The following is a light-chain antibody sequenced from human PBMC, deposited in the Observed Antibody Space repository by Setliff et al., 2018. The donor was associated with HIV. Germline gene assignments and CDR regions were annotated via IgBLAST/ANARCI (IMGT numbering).Light chain of an antibody. V-gene: IGLV3-21*04. J-gene: IGLJ1*01. Sequence: ELTQPPSVSVAPGKTARITCGGNNIGSKSVHWYQQKPGQAPVLVISYDSDRPSGIPERSSGSNSGNTATLTISRVEAGDEADYYCQVWDSSSDHPYVFGTGTKVTVL. CDR2: YDS. CDR3: QVWDSSSDHPYV. CDR1: NIGSKS.